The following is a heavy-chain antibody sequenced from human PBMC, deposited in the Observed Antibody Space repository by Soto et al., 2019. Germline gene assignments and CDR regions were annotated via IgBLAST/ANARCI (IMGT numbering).Heavy chain of an antibody. Sequence: QTLSLTCAISGDSVSSNSAAWNWIRQSPSRGLEWLGRTYYRSKWYNDYAVSVKSRITINPDTSKNQFSLQLNSVTPEDTAVYYCARDGKWLRLGYYYYGMDVWGQGTTVTVSS. J-gene: IGHJ6*02. CDR2: TYYRSKWYN. D-gene: IGHD5-12*01. V-gene: IGHV6-1*01. CDR3: ARDGKWLRLGYYYYGMDV. CDR1: GDSVSSNSAA.